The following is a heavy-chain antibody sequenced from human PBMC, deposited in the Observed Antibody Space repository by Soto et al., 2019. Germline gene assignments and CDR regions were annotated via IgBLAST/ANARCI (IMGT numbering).Heavy chain of an antibody. CDR3: VRRLFGPDV. V-gene: IGHV3-74*01. CDR1: GFTLSGRS. Sequence: EVQLVESGGGLVQPGGSLRLSCAASGFTLSGRSMHWVSQAPGKGLVWVSGIDNAGTDSTYADSVKGRFTSSRDNAKKMLYLQMNSLRVEDSAVYYFVRRLFGPDVWGQGSTFTVS. CDR2: IDNAGTDS. J-gene: IGHJ6*02. D-gene: IGHD3-10*02.